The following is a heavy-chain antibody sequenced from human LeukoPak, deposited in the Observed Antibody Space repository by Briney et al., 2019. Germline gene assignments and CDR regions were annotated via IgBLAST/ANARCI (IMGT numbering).Heavy chain of an antibody. V-gene: IGHV4-34*01. Sequence: PSETLSLTCAVYGGSFSGYYWSWIRQPPGKGLEWIGEINHSGSTNYNPSLKSRVTISVDTPKNQFSLKLSSVTAADTAVYYCARWVGDGDYFDYGGQGTLVTVSS. J-gene: IGHJ4*02. CDR2: INHSGST. CDR3: ARWVGDGDYFDY. D-gene: IGHD4-17*01. CDR1: GGSFSGYY.